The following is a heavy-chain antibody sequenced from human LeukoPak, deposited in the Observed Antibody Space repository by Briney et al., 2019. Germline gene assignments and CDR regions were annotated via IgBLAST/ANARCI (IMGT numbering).Heavy chain of an antibody. Sequence: PGRSLRLSCAASGFTFDDYAMHWVRQAPGKGLVWVSRINSDGYSTSYADSVKGRFTISRDNAKNTLYLQMNSLRAEDTAVYYCASPYSGSYYGFDYWGQGTLVTVSS. J-gene: IGHJ4*02. V-gene: IGHV3-74*01. CDR2: INSDGYST. D-gene: IGHD1-26*01. CDR3: ASPYSGSYYGFDY. CDR1: GFTFDDYA.